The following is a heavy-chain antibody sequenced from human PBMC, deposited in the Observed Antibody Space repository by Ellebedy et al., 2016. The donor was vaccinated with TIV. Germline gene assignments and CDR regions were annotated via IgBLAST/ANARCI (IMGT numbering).Heavy chain of an antibody. V-gene: IGHV1-8*01. CDR2: MNPNSGNT. CDR3: AREVAFITMVRGVTNEDYGMDV. D-gene: IGHD3-10*01. Sequence: ASVKVSXKASRYTFTSYDINWVRQATGQGLEWMGWMNPNSGNTGYAQKFQGRVTMTRNTSISTAYMELSSLRSEDTAVYYCAREVAFITMVRGVTNEDYGMDVWGQGTTVTVSS. CDR1: RYTFTSYD. J-gene: IGHJ6*02.